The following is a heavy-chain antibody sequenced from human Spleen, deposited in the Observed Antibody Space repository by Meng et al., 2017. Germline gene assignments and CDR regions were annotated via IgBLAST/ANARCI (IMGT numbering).Heavy chain of an antibody. CDR2: LGAHPGDT. V-gene: IGHV1-18*01. D-gene: IGHD3-10*01. CDR1: DYTFSGYG. Sequence: QVQLVQSGAEVKKPVASLKVSCKGSDYTFSGYGVCWVRQAPGQGIEWMAWLGAHPGDTSHAQKFLGRVTVTADTATATAYMELRSRRSDDTAVYYCARGTPGRSYCDYGGLGTLVTVSS. CDR3: ARGTPGRSYCDY. J-gene: IGHJ4*02.